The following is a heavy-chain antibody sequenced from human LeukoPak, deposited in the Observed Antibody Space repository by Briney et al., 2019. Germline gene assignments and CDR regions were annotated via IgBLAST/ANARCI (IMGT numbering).Heavy chain of an antibody. J-gene: IGHJ4*02. Sequence: GRSLRLSCAASGFTFSSYAMHWVRQAPGKGLEWVSAISGSGGSTYYADSVKGRFTISRDNSKNTLYLQMNSLRAEDTAVYYCAKSYSGSYFSLAYYFDYWGQGTLVTVSS. CDR1: GFTFSSYA. D-gene: IGHD1-26*01. CDR3: AKSYSGSYFSLAYYFDY. CDR2: ISGSGGST. V-gene: IGHV3-23*01.